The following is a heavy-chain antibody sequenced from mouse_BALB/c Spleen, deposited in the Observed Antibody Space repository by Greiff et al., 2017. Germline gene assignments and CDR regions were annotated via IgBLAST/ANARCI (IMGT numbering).Heavy chain of an antibody. Sequence: DVMLVESGGGLVQPGGSLKLSCAASGFTFSSYGMSWVRQTPDKRLELVATINSNGGSTYYPDSVKGRFTISRDNAKNTLYLQMSSLKSEDTAMYYCARDVWYGSFAYWGQGTLVTVSA. CDR3: ARDVWYGSFAY. CDR1: GFTFSSYG. D-gene: IGHD2-10*02. J-gene: IGHJ3*01. CDR2: INSNGGST. V-gene: IGHV5-6-3*01.